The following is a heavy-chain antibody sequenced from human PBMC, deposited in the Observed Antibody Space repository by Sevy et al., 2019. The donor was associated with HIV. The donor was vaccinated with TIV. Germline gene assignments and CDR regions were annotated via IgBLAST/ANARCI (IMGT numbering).Heavy chain of an antibody. D-gene: IGHD6-13*01. V-gene: IGHV1-46*03. CDR1: GYIFSNYN. Sequence: ASVKVSCKTSGYIFSNYNIHWVRQAPGQGLEWVGRITPRTGSTSLAQKFQGRVTMTVDTSTRTVDMEVSRLRSEDTATYFCARGNSVGGVAAGFDNWAQGPLVTVSS. CDR3: ARGNSVGGVAAGFDN. CDR2: ITPRTGST. J-gene: IGHJ5*02.